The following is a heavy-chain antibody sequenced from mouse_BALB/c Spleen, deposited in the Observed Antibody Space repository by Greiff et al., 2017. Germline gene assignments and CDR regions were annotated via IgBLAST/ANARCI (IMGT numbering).Heavy chain of an antibody. CDR3: ARAGRITTTGFAY. CDR2: IYPGDGDT. V-gene: IGHV1-80*01. J-gene: IGHJ3*01. CDR1: GYAFSSYW. D-gene: IGHD2-4*01. Sequence: QVQLQQSGAELVRPGSSVKISCKASGYAFSSYWMNWVKQRPGQGLEWIGQIYPGDGDTNYNGKFKGKATLTADKSSSTAYMQLSSLTSEDSAVYICARAGRITTTGFAYWGQGTLVTVSA.